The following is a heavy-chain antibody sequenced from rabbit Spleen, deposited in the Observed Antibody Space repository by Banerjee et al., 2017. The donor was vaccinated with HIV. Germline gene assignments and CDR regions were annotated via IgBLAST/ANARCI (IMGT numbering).Heavy chain of an antibody. CDR1: GFSFSSSYY. CDR2: IYTGSGST. V-gene: IGHV1S43*01. Sequence: QSLEESGGDLVKPGASLTLTCTASGFSFSSSYYMCWVRQAPGKGLEWIACIYTGSGSTWYASWVNGRFTISRSTSLHTVDLKVTSLTAADTATYFCARDAASSGWWGYFVLWGPGTLVTVS. CDR3: ARDAASSGWWGYFVL. J-gene: IGHJ4*01. D-gene: IGHD8-1*01.